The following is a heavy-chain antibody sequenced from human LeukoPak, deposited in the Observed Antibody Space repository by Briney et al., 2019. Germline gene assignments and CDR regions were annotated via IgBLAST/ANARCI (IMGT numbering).Heavy chain of an antibody. CDR3: ARPGRAATILNWFDP. CDR1: GYTFTSYA. CDR2: INAGNGNT. V-gene: IGHV1-3*01. J-gene: IGHJ5*02. Sequence: ASVKVSCKASGYTFTSYAMHRVRQAPGQRLEWMGWINAGNGNTKYSQKFQGRVTITRDTSASTAYMELSSLRSEDTAVYYCARPGRAATILNWFDPWGQGTLVTVSS. D-gene: IGHD6-13*01.